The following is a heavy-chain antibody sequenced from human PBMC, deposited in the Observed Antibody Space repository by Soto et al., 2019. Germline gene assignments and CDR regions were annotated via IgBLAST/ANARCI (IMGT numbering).Heavy chain of an antibody. CDR2: INSDGSST. V-gene: IGHV3-74*01. CDR1: GLTFSSYW. CDR3: ATPHFTMVRGADRYYYYGMDV. J-gene: IGHJ6*02. D-gene: IGHD3-10*01. Sequence: GGSLRLSCTTSGLTFSSYWVHWVRQAPGKGLVWVSRINSDGSSTSYADSVQGRFTISRDNAKNTLYLQMNSLRAEDTAVYYCATPHFTMVRGADRYYYYGMDVWGQGTTVTVS.